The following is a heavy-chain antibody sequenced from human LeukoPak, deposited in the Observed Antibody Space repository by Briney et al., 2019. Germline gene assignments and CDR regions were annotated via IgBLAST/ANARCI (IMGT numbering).Heavy chain of an antibody. V-gene: IGHV4-61*01. CDR2: VYNSGTT. Sequence: SETLSLTCTVSGGSVSSGSYYWSWIRQPPGTRLEWIGYVYNSGTTNYNPSFKSRVSMSVDTSKNQFSLKLSSVTAADTAVYYCARGAVVNGLDVWGQGTTVTVSS. CDR1: GGSVSSGSYY. J-gene: IGHJ6*02. D-gene: IGHD5-18*01. CDR3: ARGAVVNGLDV.